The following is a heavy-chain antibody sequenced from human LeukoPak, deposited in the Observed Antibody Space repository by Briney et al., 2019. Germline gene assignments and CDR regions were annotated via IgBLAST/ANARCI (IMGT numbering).Heavy chain of an antibody. CDR1: GGSISSSSYY. J-gene: IGHJ4*02. CDR2: IYYSGST. D-gene: IGHD1-1*01. Sequence: SETLSLTCTVSGGSISSSSYYWGWIRQPPGKGLEWIGSIYYSGSTYYNPSLKSRVTISVDTSKNQFSLKLNSVIATDTAVYYCASEGTTFSSFDYWGQGTLVTVSS. CDR3: ASEGTTFSSFDY. V-gene: IGHV4-39*07.